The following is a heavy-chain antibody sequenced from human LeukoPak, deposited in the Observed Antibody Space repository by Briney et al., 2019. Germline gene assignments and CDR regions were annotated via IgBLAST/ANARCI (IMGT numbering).Heavy chain of an antibody. J-gene: IGHJ4*02. CDR2: ISAYNGNT. V-gene: IGHV1-18*01. CDR3: ARDLYDFWSGYYFGY. D-gene: IGHD3-3*01. CDR1: GYTFTSYG. Sequence: ASVKVSCKASGYTFTSYGISWVRQAPGQGLEWMGWISAYNGNTNYAQKLQGRVTMTTDTSTSTAYMELRSLRSDDTAVYYCARDLYDFWSGYYFGYWGQGTLVTVSS.